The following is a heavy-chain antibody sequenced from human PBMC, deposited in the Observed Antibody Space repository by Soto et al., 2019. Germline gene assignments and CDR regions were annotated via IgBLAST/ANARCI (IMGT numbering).Heavy chain of an antibody. CDR3: AREFCSGGSCYTYYFDP. J-gene: IGHJ5*02. CDR1: GLTFNRYW. CDR2: INTDGSNT. V-gene: IGHV3-74*01. Sequence: GGSLRLSCAASGLTFNRYWMHWVRHAPGKGLVWVSHINTDGSNTNYADSVKGRFTISRDNAKSTLFLQMNSLRDEDTAVYYCAREFCSGGSCYTYYFDPRGQGIPVTVSS. D-gene: IGHD2-15*01.